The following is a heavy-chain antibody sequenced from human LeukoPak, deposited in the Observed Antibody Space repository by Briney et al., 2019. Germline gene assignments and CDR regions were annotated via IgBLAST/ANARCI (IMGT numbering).Heavy chain of an antibody. V-gene: IGHV3-7*01. Sequence: GGSLRLSCAASGFTFSGYWVSWVRQAPGKGLEWVASIKQDGSEEHYVDSVKGRFTISRDNAKNSLYLQMNTLRAEDTAVYYCARGSGWLDPWGQGILVTVSS. CDR1: GFTFSGYW. D-gene: IGHD3-10*01. CDR2: IKQDGSEE. CDR3: ARGSGWLDP. J-gene: IGHJ5*02.